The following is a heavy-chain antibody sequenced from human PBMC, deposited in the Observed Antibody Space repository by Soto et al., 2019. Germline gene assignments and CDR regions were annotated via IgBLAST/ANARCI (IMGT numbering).Heavy chain of an antibody. CDR2: ISSYNSNNGDT. Sequence: VQLVQSGAELKKPGASVKVSCKSSGYTFSNYAISWVRQAPGQGLEWLWWISSYNSNNGDTKSAQMLQGRVTMTIDTSATTAYMEVRSLRSDDTAVYYCARAELERGEVGYFGMDVWGQGTTVTVSS. CDR1: GYTFSNYA. V-gene: IGHV1-18*04. CDR3: ARAELERGEVGYFGMDV. D-gene: IGHD1-1*01. J-gene: IGHJ6*02.